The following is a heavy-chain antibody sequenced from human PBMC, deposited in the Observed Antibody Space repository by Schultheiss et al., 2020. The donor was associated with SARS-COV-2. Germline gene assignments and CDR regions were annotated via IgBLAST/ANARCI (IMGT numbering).Heavy chain of an antibody. D-gene: IGHD3-22*01. CDR1: GFAFNSFA. V-gene: IGHV3-30*01. CDR2: ISYDGSNK. CDR3: ARTYYYDSSGYYGGQVVITAVAFDI. Sequence: GESLKISCAGSGFAFNSFAMHWVRQAPGKGLEWVAVISYDGSNKYYADSVKGRFTISRDNSKNTLYLQMNSLRAEDTAVYYCARTYYYDSSGYYGGQVVITAVAFDIWGQGTMVTVSS. J-gene: IGHJ3*02.